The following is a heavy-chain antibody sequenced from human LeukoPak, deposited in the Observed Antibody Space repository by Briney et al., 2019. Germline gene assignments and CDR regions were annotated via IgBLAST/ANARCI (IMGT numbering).Heavy chain of an antibody. CDR1: GYTFSSYS. CDR3: ARLRRNSDRSGYYYYYDY. J-gene: IGHJ4*02. CDR2: ISVGSNYI. D-gene: IGHD3-22*01. Sequence: PGGSLRLSCAASGYTFSSYSINWVRQAPGKGLEWVSSISVGSNYIYYADSVRGRFSISRDDARNSLYLQMDSLRGDGTAVYYCARLRRNSDRSGYYYYYDYWGQGTLVTVSS. V-gene: IGHV3-21*01.